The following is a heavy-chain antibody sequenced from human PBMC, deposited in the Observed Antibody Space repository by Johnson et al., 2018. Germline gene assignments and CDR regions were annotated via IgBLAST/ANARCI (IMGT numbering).Heavy chain of an antibody. D-gene: IGHD5/OR15-5a*01. CDR3: SYQCLCVIVYYYSYYMDV. CDR2: ISNNGSNK. Sequence: VQLVETGGGVVRPGRSLRLSCAASGFIFSTYVIHWVRQAAGKGPEWVAVISNNGSNKEHADSVTGRPPVPRDTSKNTLYLQMNSLRAEDTVPRFYSYQCLCVIVYYYSYYMDVWGKGTTVTVSS. CDR1: GFIFSTYV. V-gene: IGHV3-30*03. J-gene: IGHJ6*03.